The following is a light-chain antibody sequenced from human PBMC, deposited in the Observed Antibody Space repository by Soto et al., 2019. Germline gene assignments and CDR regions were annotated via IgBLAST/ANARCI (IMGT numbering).Light chain of an antibody. Sequence: QSVLTQAPSVSETPGQKITISCSGSRANIGGNPVYWYQQVPGSAPSRDIHSNAPRPCGVPDRFSGSRSGTSASLAVIALRSEDEADYYCVAWDDSMAGYVFGTGTKVTVL. J-gene: IGLJ1*01. CDR2: SNA. CDR3: VAWDDSMAGYV. CDR1: RANIGGNP. V-gene: IGLV1-47*02.